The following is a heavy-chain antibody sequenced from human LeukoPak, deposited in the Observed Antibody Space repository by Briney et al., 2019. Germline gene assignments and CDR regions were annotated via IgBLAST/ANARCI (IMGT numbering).Heavy chain of an antibody. CDR1: GYTFTGYY. V-gene: IGHV1-2*02. CDR3: ARDYIAVAGPGYYFDY. J-gene: IGHJ4*02. Sequence: ASVKVSCKASGYTFTGYYMHWVRQAPGQGLEWMGWINPNSGGTNYAQKFQGRVTMTRDTSISTAYMELSRLRSDDTAVYYCARDYIAVAGPGYYFDYWGQGTLVTVSS. D-gene: IGHD6-19*01. CDR2: INPNSGGT.